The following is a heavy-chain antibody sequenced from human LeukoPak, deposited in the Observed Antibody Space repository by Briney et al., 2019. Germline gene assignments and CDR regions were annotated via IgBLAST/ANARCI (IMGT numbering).Heavy chain of an antibody. Sequence: GGSLRLSCAASGFTFSSYAMSWVRQAPGKGLEWVSAISGSGGSTYYADSVKGRFTISRDNAKNSLNLQMNSLRAEDTAVYYCARVLWDIVVVPAAIDYWDQGTLVTVSS. CDR3: ARVLWDIVVVPAAIDY. D-gene: IGHD2-2*01. CDR1: GFTFSSYA. J-gene: IGHJ4*02. CDR2: ISGSGGST. V-gene: IGHV3-23*01.